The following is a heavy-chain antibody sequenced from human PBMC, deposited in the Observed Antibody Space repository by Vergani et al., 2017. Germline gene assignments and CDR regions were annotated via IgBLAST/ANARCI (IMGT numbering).Heavy chain of an antibody. D-gene: IGHD3-16*01. Sequence: EVDLVESGGGLAQPGGSLRLSCEASGITFWKFGMHWVRQGPGKGLEWVSGISWNSGAVDYADSVRGRFTISRDNAKNSLFLEMNSLRAEDTAVYYCARGSWFDPWGQGTLVTVSS. CDR1: GITFWKFG. J-gene: IGHJ5*02. CDR2: ISWNSGAV. CDR3: ARGSWFDP. V-gene: IGHV3-9*01.